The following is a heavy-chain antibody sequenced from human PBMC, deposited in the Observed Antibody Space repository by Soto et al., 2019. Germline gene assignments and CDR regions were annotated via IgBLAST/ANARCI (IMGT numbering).Heavy chain of an antibody. CDR3: ARHVLVLASFDP. J-gene: IGHJ5*02. D-gene: IGHD2-15*01. CDR1: GGSISSYY. V-gene: IGHV4-59*08. CDR2: IYYTGST. Sequence: SETLSLTCTVSGGSISSYYWSWIRQPPGKGLEWIGSIYYTGSTNYNPSLKSRVTISVDTSKNQFSLKLSSVTAADTAVYFCARHVLVLASFDPWGQGTLVTVSS.